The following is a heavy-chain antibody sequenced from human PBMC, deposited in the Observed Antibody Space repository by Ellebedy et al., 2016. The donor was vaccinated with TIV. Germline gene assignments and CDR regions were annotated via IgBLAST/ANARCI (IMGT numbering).Heavy chain of an antibody. CDR2: FDPEDGET. D-gene: IGHD3-22*01. CDR3: ATAYYYDSSGYYRRGAFDI. V-gene: IGHV1-24*01. J-gene: IGHJ3*02. Sequence: AASVKVSCKVSGYTLTELSMHWVRQAPGKGLEWMGGFDPEDGETIYAQKFQGRVTMTEDTSTDTAYMELSSLRSEDTAVYYCATAYYYDSSGYYRRGAFDIWGQGTMVTVSS. CDR1: GYTLTELS.